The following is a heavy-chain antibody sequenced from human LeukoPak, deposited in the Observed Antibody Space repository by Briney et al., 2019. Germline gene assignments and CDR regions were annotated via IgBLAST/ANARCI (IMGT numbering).Heavy chain of an antibody. J-gene: IGHJ4*02. D-gene: IGHD5-12*01. V-gene: IGHV1-8*01. CDR3: ARDDSGYAEYYFDY. Sequence: ASVKVSCKASGYTFTNYAMNWVRQAPGQGLEWMGWMNPNSGNTGYAQKFQGRVTITRNTSISTAYMELSSLRSDDTAVYYCARDDSGYAEYYFDYWGQGTLVTVSS. CDR2: MNPNSGNT. CDR1: GYTFTNYA.